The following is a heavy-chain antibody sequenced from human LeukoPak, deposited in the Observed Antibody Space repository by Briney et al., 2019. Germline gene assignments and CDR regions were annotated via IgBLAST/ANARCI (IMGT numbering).Heavy chain of an antibody. Sequence: GGSLRLSCAASGCTFSSYEMNWVRQAPGKGLEWVSYISTSGSTIYYADSVKGRFTISRDNAKNSLYLQMNSLRAEDTAVYYCARVGVVNFDYWGQGTLVTVSS. CDR1: GCTFSSYE. CDR2: ISTSGSTI. CDR3: ARVGVVNFDY. J-gene: IGHJ4*02. D-gene: IGHD3-22*01. V-gene: IGHV3-48*03.